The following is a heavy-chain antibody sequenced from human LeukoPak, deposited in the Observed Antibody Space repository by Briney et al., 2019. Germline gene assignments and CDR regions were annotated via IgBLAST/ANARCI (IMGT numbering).Heavy chain of an antibody. D-gene: IGHD1-14*01. CDR1: SDSVSGGYF. J-gene: IGHJ4*02. Sequence: PSETLSLTCAVSSDSVSGGYFWSWVRQHPGKGLEWIAYMYHHGSAYYNPSLKSRITMSVDTSENQFSLNLSSVTAADTAVYYCARGDSGNHINWGQGILVTVSS. CDR3: ARGDSGNHIN. CDR2: MYHHGSA. V-gene: IGHV4-31*11.